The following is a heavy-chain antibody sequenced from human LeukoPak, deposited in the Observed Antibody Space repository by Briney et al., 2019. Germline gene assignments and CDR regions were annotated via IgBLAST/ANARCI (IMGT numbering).Heavy chain of an antibody. CDR3: ARPYSNSWYELFDY. V-gene: IGHV4-39*01. D-gene: IGHD6-13*01. CDR1: GGSISRSRYY. J-gene: IGHJ4*02. CDR2: TNYSGRN. Sequence: SETLSLTCTVSGGSISRSRYYWGWIRQPPGKGLEWIGSTNYSGRNYSNPSLKSRTTISVNTAKNQFSLKLSSVTAADTAVYYCARPYSNSWYELFDYWGQGTLVTVSS.